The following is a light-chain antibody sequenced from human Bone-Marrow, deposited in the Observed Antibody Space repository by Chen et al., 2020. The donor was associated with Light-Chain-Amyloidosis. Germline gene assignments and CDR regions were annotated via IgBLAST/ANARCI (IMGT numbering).Light chain of an antibody. CDR3: QVWDRSSDRPV. V-gene: IGLV3-21*02. J-gene: IGLJ3*02. CDR1: NIGSTS. CDR2: DDS. Sequence: SYVLTQPSSVSVAPGQTATIACVGNNIGSTSVHWYQQTPGQAPLLVVYDDSDRHSGIPERLSGSNSGNTATLTISRVEAGDEADYYCQVWDRSSDRPVFGGGTKLTVL.